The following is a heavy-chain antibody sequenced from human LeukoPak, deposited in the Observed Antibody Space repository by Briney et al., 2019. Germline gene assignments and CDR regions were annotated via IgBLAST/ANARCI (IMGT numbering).Heavy chain of an antibody. D-gene: IGHD6-13*01. Sequence: ASVKVSCKASGGTFSSYAISWVRQAPGQGLEWMGGIIPIFGTANYAQRFQGRVTITADKSTSTAYMELSSLRSEDTAVYYCARDSGYSSSWYDYWGQGTLVTVSS. J-gene: IGHJ4*02. V-gene: IGHV1-69*06. CDR2: IIPIFGTA. CDR3: ARDSGYSSSWYDY. CDR1: GGTFSSYA.